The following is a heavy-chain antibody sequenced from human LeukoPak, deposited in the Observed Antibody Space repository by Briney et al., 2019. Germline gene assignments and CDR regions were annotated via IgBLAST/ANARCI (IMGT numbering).Heavy chain of an antibody. D-gene: IGHD2-15*01. J-gene: IGHJ4*02. CDR1: GFTFGDYA. CDR3: ARSVAASRDY. CDR2: INWNGGST. Sequence: GGSLRLSCTASGFTFGDYAMSWFRQAPGKGLEWVSGINWNGGSTGYADSVKGRFTISRDNAKNSLYLQMNSLRAEDTALYYCARSVAASRDYWGQGTLVTVSS. V-gene: IGHV3-20*04.